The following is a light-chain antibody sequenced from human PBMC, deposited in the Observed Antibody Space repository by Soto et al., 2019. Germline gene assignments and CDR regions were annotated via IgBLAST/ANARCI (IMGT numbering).Light chain of an antibody. V-gene: IGKV3-15*01. J-gene: IGKJ1*01. CDR2: GAS. Sequence: EMVMTQYPATLSVSPGEGATLSCRASQSVRTGLAWYKQKPGQAPRLLIYGASIRATGIPARLSGSGSGTEFTLTITSMPSEDSAVYYCQQYDYLWTFGQGTKVDI. CDR1: QSVRTG. CDR3: QQYDYLWT.